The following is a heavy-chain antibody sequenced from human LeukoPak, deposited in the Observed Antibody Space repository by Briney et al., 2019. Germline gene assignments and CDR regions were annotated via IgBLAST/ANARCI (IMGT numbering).Heavy chain of an antibody. CDR1: SGSFSGYY. CDR2: INHRGST. J-gene: IGHJ2*01. CDR3: ATSRNWYFDL. Sequence: PSETLSLTCAVYSGSFSGYYWSWIRQPPGKGLEWIGEINHRGSTNYNPSLKSRVTISVDTSKNQFSLKLSSVTAADTAVYYCATSRNWYFDLWGRGTLVKVSS. V-gene: IGHV4-34*01.